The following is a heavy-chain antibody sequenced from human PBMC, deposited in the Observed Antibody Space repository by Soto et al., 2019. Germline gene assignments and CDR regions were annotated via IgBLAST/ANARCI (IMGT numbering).Heavy chain of an antibody. V-gene: IGHV4-34*01. J-gene: IGHJ4*02. CDR1: GGSFSGYY. CDR2: INHSGST. D-gene: IGHD2-15*01. CDR3: ARGLRRDCSGGSCHS. Sequence: SETLSLTCAVYGGSFSGYYWSWIRQPPGKGLEWIGEINHSGSTNYNPSLKSRVTISVDTSKNQFSLKLSSVTAADTAVYYCARGLRRDCSGGSCHSWGQGTLVTVSS.